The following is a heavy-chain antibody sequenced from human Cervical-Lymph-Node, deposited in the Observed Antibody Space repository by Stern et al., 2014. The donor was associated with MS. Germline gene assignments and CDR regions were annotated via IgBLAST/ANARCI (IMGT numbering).Heavy chain of an antibody. CDR3: ARTHYDFWSGYYKYYYGMDV. CDR1: GGTFSSYA. D-gene: IGHD3-3*01. V-gene: IGHV1-69*01. Sequence: QMQLVQSGAEVKKPGSSVKVSCKASGGTFSSYAISWVRQAPGQGLEWMGGIIPIFGTGNYAQKFQGRVTITADESTSTAYMELSSLRSEDTAVYYCARTHYDFWSGYYKYYYGMDVWGQGTTGSVS. CDR2: IIPIFGTG. J-gene: IGHJ6*02.